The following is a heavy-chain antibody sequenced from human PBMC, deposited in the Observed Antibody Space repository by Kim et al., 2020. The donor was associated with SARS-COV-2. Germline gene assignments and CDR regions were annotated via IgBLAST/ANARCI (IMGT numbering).Heavy chain of an antibody. V-gene: IGHV1-18*01. D-gene: IGHD3-16*02. CDR3: ARDRDYRLDL. CDR2: ISTDSGYT. J-gene: IGHJ5*02. Sequence: ASVKVSCKTSGYTFTTYGLSWVRQAPGQGLEWMGWISTDSGYTKYAQKFQDRVTLTKDTSTSTAYMELRSLISDDTAVYCCARDRDYRLDLWGQVTLVT. CDR1: GYTFTTYG.